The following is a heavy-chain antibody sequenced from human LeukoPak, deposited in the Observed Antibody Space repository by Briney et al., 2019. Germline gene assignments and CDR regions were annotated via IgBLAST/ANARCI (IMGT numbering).Heavy chain of an antibody. Sequence: ASVKVSCKASGYTFTSYDINWVRQAPGQGLEWMGWISAYNGNTNYAQKLQGRVTMTTDTSTSTAYMELRSLRSDDTAVYYCAKDSSGYYPNWFDPWGQGTLVTVSS. D-gene: IGHD3-22*01. J-gene: IGHJ5*02. CDR3: AKDSSGYYPNWFDP. V-gene: IGHV1-18*01. CDR2: ISAYNGNT. CDR1: GYTFTSYD.